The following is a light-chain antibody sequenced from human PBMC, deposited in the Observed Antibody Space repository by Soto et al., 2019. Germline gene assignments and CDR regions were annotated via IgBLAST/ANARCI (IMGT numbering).Light chain of an antibody. CDR1: SSNIGTNA. CDR2: NNN. Sequence: QSVLTQPPSACGTPGQRGTISCSGGSSNIGTNAVNLYQQLPGTAPKLLSYNNNQRPSGVHDRFSGCKSGTSASQAIRALQSEDEADYYCAAWDDSLTGYVFGTGSTLTVL. V-gene: IGLV1-44*01. CDR3: AAWDDSLTGYV. J-gene: IGLJ1*01.